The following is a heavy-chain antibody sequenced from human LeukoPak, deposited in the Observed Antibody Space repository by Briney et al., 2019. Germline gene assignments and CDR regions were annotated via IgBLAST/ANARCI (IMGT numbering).Heavy chain of an antibody. CDR1: GGSNYSSDYY. CDR3: ARRAIPAAGTFDP. D-gene: IGHD6-13*01. CDR2: ISYSGST. J-gene: IGHJ5*02. Sequence: SETLSLTCTVSGGSNYSSDYYWQWIRQPPGKGLEWIGRISYSGSTYYNPSLKSRVTMSVDTPKNQFSLELSSVTAADPAVYYCARRAIPAAGTFDPWGQGTLVTVSS. V-gene: IGHV4-39*01.